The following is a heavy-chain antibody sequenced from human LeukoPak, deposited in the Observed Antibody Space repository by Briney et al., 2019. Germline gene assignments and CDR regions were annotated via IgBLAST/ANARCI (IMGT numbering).Heavy chain of an antibody. CDR1: GYTLTELS. V-gene: IGHV1-24*01. CDR2: FDPEDGET. D-gene: IGHD3-22*01. J-gene: IGHJ4*02. Sequence: ASVKVSCKVSGYTLTELSMHWVRQAPGKGLEWMGGFDPEDGETIYAQKFQGRVTMTEDTSTDTAYMELSSLRAEDTAVYYCARALNYYDSSGYYPVGYWGQGTLVTVSS. CDR3: ARALNYYDSSGYYPVGY.